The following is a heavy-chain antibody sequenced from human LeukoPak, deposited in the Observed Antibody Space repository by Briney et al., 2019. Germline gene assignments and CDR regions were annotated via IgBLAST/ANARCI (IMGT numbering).Heavy chain of an antibody. V-gene: IGHV3-23*01. CDR2: ISGSGGST. J-gene: IGHJ4*02. CDR3: AKDPIGVPAAIDC. D-gene: IGHD2-2*01. Sequence: GGSLRLSCAASGFTFSSYAMSWVRQAPGKGLEWVSAISGSGGSTYYADSVKGRFTISRDNSKNTLYLQMDSLRAEDTAVYYCAKDPIGVPAAIDCWGQGTLVTVSS. CDR1: GFTFSSYA.